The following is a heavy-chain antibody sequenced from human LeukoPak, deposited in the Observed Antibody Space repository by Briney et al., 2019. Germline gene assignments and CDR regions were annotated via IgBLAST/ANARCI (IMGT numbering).Heavy chain of an antibody. J-gene: IGHJ4*02. D-gene: IGHD6-13*01. CDR2: ISGSGGST. Sequence: PGGSLRLSCAASGFTFSSYAMSWVRQAPGKGLEWVSAISGSGGSTYYADSVKGRFTISRDNSKNTLYLEMNSLRAEDTAVYYCAKDRGAAAASYYFDYWGQGTLVTVSS. V-gene: IGHV3-23*01. CDR1: GFTFSSYA. CDR3: AKDRGAAAASYYFDY.